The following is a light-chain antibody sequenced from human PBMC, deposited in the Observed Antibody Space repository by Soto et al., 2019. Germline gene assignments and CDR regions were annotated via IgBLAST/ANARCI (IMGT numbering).Light chain of an antibody. CDR2: TNH. CDR1: ASNLGGNP. V-gene: IGLV1-44*01. CDR3: AAWDDSPNAVV. Sequence: QLVLTQPPSVSGTPGQKVSISCSGSASNLGGNPVNWYQHLPGAAPKLLIYTNHQRPSGVPDRFSGSKSGTSASLAISGLRSEDEADFYCAAWDDSPNAVVFGGGTKLTVL. J-gene: IGLJ2*01.